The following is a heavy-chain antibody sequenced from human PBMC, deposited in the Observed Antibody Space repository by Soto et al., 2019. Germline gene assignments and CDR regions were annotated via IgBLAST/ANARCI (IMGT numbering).Heavy chain of an antibody. CDR1: GGTLSNYG. CDR3: ARGDATKIVVTTYYGMDV. V-gene: IGHV1-69*12. D-gene: IGHD4-17*01. J-gene: IGHJ6*02. Sequence: QVQLVQSGAEVKKPGSSVKDSCKASGGTLSNYGISWVRQAPGQGLEWMGGIIPVFGTANYAQKFQGRVKITADESTTTVYMDVSSLRSDDTAVYYCARGDATKIVVTTYYGMDVWGQGTTVTVSS. CDR2: IIPVFGTA.